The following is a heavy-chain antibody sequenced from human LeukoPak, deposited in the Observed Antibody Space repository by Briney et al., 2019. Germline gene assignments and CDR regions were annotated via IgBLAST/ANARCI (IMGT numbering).Heavy chain of an antibody. CDR3: ARDGRVGGRGSGIDY. D-gene: IGHD3-10*01. Sequence: SETLSLTCAVYGGSFSGYYWTWIRQPPGQGLEWIGEINHSGSTNYNPSLKSRVTISLDTSKNQFSLKLSSVTAADTAVYYCARDGRVGGRGSGIDYWGQGTLVTVSS. CDR1: GGSFSGYY. CDR2: INHSGST. V-gene: IGHV4-34*01. J-gene: IGHJ4*02.